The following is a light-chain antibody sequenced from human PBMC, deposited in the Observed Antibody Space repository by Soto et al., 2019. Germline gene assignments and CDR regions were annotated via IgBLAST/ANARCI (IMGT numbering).Light chain of an antibody. V-gene: IGLV1-40*01. CDR3: HSYASSLSAWV. CDR1: SSNIGAGYD. Sequence: QSVLTQPPSVSGAPGQRVTISCTGSSSNIGAGYDVHWYQQLPGTAPKLLIYGNSNRPSGVPDRFSGSKSGTSASLAITGLQADDEADYYCHSYASSLSAWVFAGGTKLTVL. CDR2: GNS. J-gene: IGLJ3*02.